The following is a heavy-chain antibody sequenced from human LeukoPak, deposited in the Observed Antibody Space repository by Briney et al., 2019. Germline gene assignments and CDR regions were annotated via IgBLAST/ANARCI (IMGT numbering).Heavy chain of an antibody. CDR1: GGSLSGYY. CDR3: ARHLVCSSTSCFLNWFDP. Sequence: PSDTLSLTCAVYGGSLSGYYWSWIRQSPEKGLEWIAEINHSGNINYNASLQSRLTISVDTSKSQFSLRLSSVTAADTAVYYCARHLVCSSTSCFLNWFDPWGQGTLVTVSS. CDR2: INHSGNI. J-gene: IGHJ5*02. V-gene: IGHV4-34*01. D-gene: IGHD2-2*01.